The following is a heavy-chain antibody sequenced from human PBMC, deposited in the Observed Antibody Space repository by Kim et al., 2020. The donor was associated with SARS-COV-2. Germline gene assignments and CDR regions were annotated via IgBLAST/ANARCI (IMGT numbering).Heavy chain of an antibody. Sequence: GGSLRLSCAASGFTFDDYTMHWVRQAPGKGLEWVSLISWDGGSTYYADSVKGRFTISRDNSKNSLYLQMNSLRTEDTALYYCAKESIAARLPVVLYYYGMDVWGQGTTVTVSS. D-gene: IGHD6-6*01. V-gene: IGHV3-43*01. CDR1: GFTFDDYT. J-gene: IGHJ6*02. CDR3: AKESIAARLPVVLYYYGMDV. CDR2: ISWDGGST.